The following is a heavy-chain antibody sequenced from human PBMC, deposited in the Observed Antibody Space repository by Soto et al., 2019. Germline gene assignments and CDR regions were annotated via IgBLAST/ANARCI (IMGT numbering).Heavy chain of an antibody. Sequence: PSETLSLTCTVSGGSISSSSYYWGWIRQPPGKGLEWIGSIYYSGSTYYNPSLKSRVTISVDTSKNQFSLKLSSVTAADTAVYYCARTGREQWLGAYDAFDIWGQGTVVTVSS. D-gene: IGHD6-19*01. J-gene: IGHJ3*02. CDR2: IYYSGST. CDR1: GGSISSSSYY. CDR3: ARTGREQWLGAYDAFDI. V-gene: IGHV4-39*01.